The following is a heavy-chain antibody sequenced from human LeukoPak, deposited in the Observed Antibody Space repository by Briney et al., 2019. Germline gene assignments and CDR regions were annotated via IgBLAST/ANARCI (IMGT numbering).Heavy chain of an antibody. CDR2: IIPIFGTA. J-gene: IGHJ6*02. D-gene: IGHD2-2*01. V-gene: IGHV1-69*01. Sequence: ASVKVSCKASGGTFSSYAISWVRQAPGQGLEWMGGIIPIFGTANYAQKFQGRVTITADESTSTAYMELSSLKASDTAMYYCARRARYEDIVVVPAARDVSGGPGDYYYYGMDVWGQGTTVTVSS. CDR1: GGTFSSYA. CDR3: ARRARYEDIVVVPAARDVSGGPGDYYYYGMDV.